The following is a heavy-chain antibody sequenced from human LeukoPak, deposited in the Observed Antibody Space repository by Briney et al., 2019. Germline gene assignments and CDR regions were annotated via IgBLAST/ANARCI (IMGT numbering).Heavy chain of an antibody. CDR1: GFTFSSYG. J-gene: IGHJ4*02. Sequence: GGSLRLSCAASGFTFSSYGMHWVRQAPGKGLEWVAVISYDGSNKYYADSVKGRFTISRDNSKNTLYLQMNSLRAEDTAVYYCAKQRSFHFDYWGQGTLVTVSS. CDR3: AKQRSFHFDY. CDR2: ISYDGSNK. D-gene: IGHD3-16*01. V-gene: IGHV3-30*18.